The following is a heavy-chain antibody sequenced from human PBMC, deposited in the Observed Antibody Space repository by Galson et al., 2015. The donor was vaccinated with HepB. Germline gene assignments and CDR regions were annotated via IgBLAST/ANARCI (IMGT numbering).Heavy chain of an antibody. CDR2: IIPILGIA. D-gene: IGHD6-19*01. J-gene: IGHJ5*02. CDR1: GGTFSSYA. CDR3: ARDRYSSGAEWFDP. Sequence: SVKVSCKASGGTFSSYAISWVRQAPGQGLEWMGGIIPILGIANYAQKFQGRVTITADKSTSTAYMELSSLRSEDTAVYYCARDRYSSGAEWFDPWGQGTLVTVSS. V-gene: IGHV1-69*10.